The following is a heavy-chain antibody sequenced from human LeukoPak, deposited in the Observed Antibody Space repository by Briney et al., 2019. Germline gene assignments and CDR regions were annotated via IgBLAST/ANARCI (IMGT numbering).Heavy chain of an antibody. J-gene: IGHJ5*02. CDR2: IIPILGIA. CDR1: GGTFSSYA. CDR3: AREGRSLITMVRGVGDWFDP. V-gene: IGHV1-69*04. D-gene: IGHD3-10*01. Sequence: SVKVSCKASGGTFSSYAISWVRQAPGQGLEWMGRIIPILGIANYAQKFQGRVTITADKSTSTAYMELSSLRSEDTAVYYCAREGRSLITMVRGVGDWFDPWGQGTLVTVSS.